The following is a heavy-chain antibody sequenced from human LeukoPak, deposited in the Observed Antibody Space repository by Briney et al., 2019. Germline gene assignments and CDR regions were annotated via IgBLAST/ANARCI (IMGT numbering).Heavy chain of an antibody. D-gene: IGHD1-26*01. J-gene: IGHJ4*02. CDR2: IYYSGST. CDR3: ARAPYSGSYYSR. CDR1: GGSISSYY. V-gene: IGHV4-59*01. Sequence: SETLSLTCTVSGGSISSYYWNWIRQPPGKGLEWIGYIYYSGSTNYNPSLKSRVTISVDTSKNQFSLKLSSVTAADTAVYYSARAPYSGSYYSRWGQGTLVTVSS.